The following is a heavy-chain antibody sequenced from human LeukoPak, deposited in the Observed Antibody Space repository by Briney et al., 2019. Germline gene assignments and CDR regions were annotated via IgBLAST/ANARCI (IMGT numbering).Heavy chain of an antibody. CDR1: GFPFSDYS. CDR3: AREESHLLLWFGEGPNHDAFDI. J-gene: IGHJ3*02. V-gene: IGHV3-21*04. D-gene: IGHD3-10*01. CDR2: ISSSGNYI. Sequence: GGSLRLSCAASGFPFSDYSMNWVRQAPGKGLEWVSSISSSGNYIYYVDSVKGRFTISRDNAKNSLYLQMNSLRAEDTAVYYCAREESHLLLWFGEGPNHDAFDIWGQGTMVTVSS.